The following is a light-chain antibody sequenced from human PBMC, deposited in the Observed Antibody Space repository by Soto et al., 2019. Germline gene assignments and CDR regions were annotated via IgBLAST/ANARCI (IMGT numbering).Light chain of an antibody. J-gene: IGKJ5*01. CDR3: QQYGGSPRIT. V-gene: IGKV3-20*01. CDR1: QSVSSSY. Sequence: DIVLTQSPATVSLSPGDRATLSCRASQSVSSSYLAWYQQKPGQAPRLLIYGASSRATGIPDRFSGSGSGTDFTLIINRLEPEDVAIYYCQQYGGSPRITFGQGTRLEIK. CDR2: GAS.